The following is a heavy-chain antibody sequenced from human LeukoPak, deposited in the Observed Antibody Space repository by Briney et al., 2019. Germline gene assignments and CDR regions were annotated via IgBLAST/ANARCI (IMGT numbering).Heavy chain of an antibody. J-gene: IGHJ5*02. Sequence: ASVKVSCKVSGYTLTELSMHWVRQAPGKGLEWMGGFDPEDGETIYAQKFQGRVTMTEDTSTDTAYMELSSLRSEDTAVYYCATASFNRWSTSPDRFDPWGQGTLVTVSS. V-gene: IGHV1-24*01. CDR2: FDPEDGET. D-gene: IGHD2-2*01. CDR3: ATASFNRWSTSPDRFDP. CDR1: GYTLTELS.